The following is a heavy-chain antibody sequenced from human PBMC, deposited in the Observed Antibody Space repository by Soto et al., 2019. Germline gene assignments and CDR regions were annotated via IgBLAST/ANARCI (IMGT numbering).Heavy chain of an antibody. CDR2: IVVGSGNT. V-gene: IGHV1-58*01. CDR3: AARNDSSGYYYYYGMDV. D-gene: IGHD3-22*01. J-gene: IGHJ6*02. Sequence: SVKVSCKASGFTFTSSAVQWVRQARGQRLEWIGWIVVGSGNTNYAQKFQERVTITRDMSTSTAYMEVSSLRSEDTAVYYCAARNDSSGYYYYYGMDVWGQGTTVTVCS. CDR1: GFTFTSSA.